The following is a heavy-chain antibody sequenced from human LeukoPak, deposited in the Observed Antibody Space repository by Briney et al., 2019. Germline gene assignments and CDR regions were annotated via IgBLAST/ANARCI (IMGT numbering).Heavy chain of an antibody. Sequence: ASVKVSCKASGYTFTCQDVHWVRQAPGQGFEWMGWINPNTGATNYAQKFQGRVTMTRDTTINTAYMELTSLTSDDTAVYYCASYPRYSSSPPFDYWGQGTMVTVSP. V-gene: IGHV1-2*02. D-gene: IGHD6-6*01. CDR3: ASYPRYSSSPPFDY. CDR2: INPNTGAT. CDR1: GYTFTCQD. J-gene: IGHJ4*02.